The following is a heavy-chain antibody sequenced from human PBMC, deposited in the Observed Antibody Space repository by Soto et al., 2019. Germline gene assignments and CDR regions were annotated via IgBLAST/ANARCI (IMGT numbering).Heavy chain of an antibody. Sequence: SQIQPHPCTVSGGSISDGGDYWICISQHPGKGLEWIGYVYYSGSTYYNPSLKSRVTISVDTSKNQFALKLSSVTAADTAVYYCAIYDSSGSRGFQHWGQGTLVTSPQ. J-gene: IGHJ1*01. CDR3: AIYDSSGSRGFQH. D-gene: IGHD3-22*01. CDR2: VYYSGST. CDR1: GGSISDGGDY. V-gene: IGHV4-31*03.